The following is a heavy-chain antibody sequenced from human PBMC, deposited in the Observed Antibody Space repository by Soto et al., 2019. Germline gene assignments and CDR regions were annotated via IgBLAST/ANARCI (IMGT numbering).Heavy chain of an antibody. CDR3: ARGRSILTDFDY. V-gene: IGHV4-34*01. D-gene: IGHD3-9*01. Sequence: QVQLQQWGAGLLKPSETLSLTCAVYGGSFSGYYWSWIRQPPGKGLEWIGEINHSGSTNYNPSLKSRVTISVDTCRNQFGMELSSVTAADTAVYYGARGRSILTDFDYWGQGTLVTVSS. CDR2: INHSGST. J-gene: IGHJ4*02. CDR1: GGSFSGYY.